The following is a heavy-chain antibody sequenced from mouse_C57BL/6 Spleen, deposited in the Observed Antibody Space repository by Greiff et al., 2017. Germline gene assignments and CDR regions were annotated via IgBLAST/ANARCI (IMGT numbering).Heavy chain of an antibody. D-gene: IGHD3-2*02. CDR3: ARGGLGSGYLYAMDY. CDR2: IYPGSGST. Sequence: QVQLQQPGAELVKPGASVKMSCKASGYTFTSYWITWVKQRPGQGLEWIGDIYPGSGSTNYNEKFKSKDTLTVDTSSSTAYMQLSSLTSEDSAVYYCARGGLGSGYLYAMDYWGQGTSVTVSS. CDR1: GYTFTSYW. J-gene: IGHJ4*01. V-gene: IGHV1-55*01.